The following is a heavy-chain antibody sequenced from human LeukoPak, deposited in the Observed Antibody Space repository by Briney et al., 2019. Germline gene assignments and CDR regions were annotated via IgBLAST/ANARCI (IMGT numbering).Heavy chain of an antibody. CDR3: AKEGTPQVSTWYDL. V-gene: IGHV3-30*18. D-gene: IGHD3-10*01. J-gene: IGHJ5*02. CDR2: ISYEGGTQ. CDR1: GFTFSSYW. Sequence: PGGSLRLSCAASGFTFSSYWMSWVRQAPGKGLEWVAVISYEGGTQHYADSVKGRFIISRDNPRNTLYLQMNILRTEDTAVYYCAKEGTPQVSTWYDLWGQGTQVIASS.